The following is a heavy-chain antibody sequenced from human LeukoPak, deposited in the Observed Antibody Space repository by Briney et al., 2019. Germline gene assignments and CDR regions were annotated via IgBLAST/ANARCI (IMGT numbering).Heavy chain of an antibody. CDR3: AKGIPAFWSGYYGNDAFDI. Sequence: PGGSLRLSCAASGFTFSSYAMSWVRQAPGKGLEWVAVISYDGGNKYYADSVKGRFTISRDNSKNTLYLQMNSLRAEDTAVYYCAKGIPAFWSGYYGNDAFDIWGQGTMVTVSS. CDR1: GFTFSSYA. J-gene: IGHJ3*02. D-gene: IGHD3-3*01. V-gene: IGHV3-30*18. CDR2: ISYDGGNK.